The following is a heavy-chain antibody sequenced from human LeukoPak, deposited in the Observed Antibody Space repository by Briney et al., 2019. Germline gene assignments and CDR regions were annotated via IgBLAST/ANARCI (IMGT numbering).Heavy chain of an antibody. CDR1: GFAYNVYA. CDR3: AKCARFSDNGGWCHAFDI. V-gene: IGHV3-23*01. CDR2: IRGDGIDK. J-gene: IGHJ3*02. D-gene: IGHD3-22*01. Sequence: QSGGSLRLSCATSGFAYNVYAMNWVRQIPGKGLEWVSAIRGDGIDKHYADSVRGRFTIARDTSRSIVFLQMKSLRAEDTATYYCAKCARFSDNGGWCHAFDIWGQGTMVTVSS.